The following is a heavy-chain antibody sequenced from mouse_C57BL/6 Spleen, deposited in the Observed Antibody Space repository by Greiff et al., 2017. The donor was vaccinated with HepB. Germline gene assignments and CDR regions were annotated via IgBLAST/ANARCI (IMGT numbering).Heavy chain of an antibody. Sequence: QVQLQQSGSELRSPGSSVKLSCKDFDSEVFPIAYMSWVRQKPGHGFEWIGGILPSIGRTIYGEKFEDKATLDADTLSNTAYLELNSLTSEDSAIYYCARGRDTAQATWFAYWGQGTLVTVSA. J-gene: IGHJ3*01. D-gene: IGHD3-2*02. CDR3: ARGRDTAQATWFAY. V-gene: IGHV15-2*01. CDR1: DSEVFPIAY. CDR2: ILPSIGRT.